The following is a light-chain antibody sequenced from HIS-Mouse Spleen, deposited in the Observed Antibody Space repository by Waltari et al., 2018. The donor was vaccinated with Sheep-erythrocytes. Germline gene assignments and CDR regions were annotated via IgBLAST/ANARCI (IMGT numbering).Light chain of an antibody. CDR2: AAS. J-gene: IGKJ1*01. Sequence: AIRMTQSPSSFSASTGDRVTITCRASQGISSYLAWYQQKPGKAPKLLIYAASTLQIVVPSRFSGSGSGTDFTLTISCLQSEDFATYYCQQYYSYPRTFGQGTKVEIK. CDR1: QGISSY. V-gene: IGKV1-8*01. CDR3: QQYYSYPRT.